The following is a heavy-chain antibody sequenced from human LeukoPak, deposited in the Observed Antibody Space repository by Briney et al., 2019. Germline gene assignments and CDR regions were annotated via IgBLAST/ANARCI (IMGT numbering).Heavy chain of an antibody. J-gene: IGHJ4*02. D-gene: IGHD2-15*01. CDR1: GFTFSSYS. CDR2: ISSSSSYI. CDR3: ARVDGSLFAYFDY. V-gene: IGHV3-21*01. Sequence: GGSLRLSCAASGFTFSSYSMNWVRQAPGKGLEWVSSISSSSSYIYYADSVKGRFTISRDNAKNLLYLQMNSLRAEDTAVYYCARVDGSLFAYFDYWGQGTLVTVSS.